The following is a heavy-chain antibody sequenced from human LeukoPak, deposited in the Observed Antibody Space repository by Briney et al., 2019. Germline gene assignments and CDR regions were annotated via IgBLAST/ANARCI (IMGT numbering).Heavy chain of an antibody. CDR2: VYYSGST. CDR1: GGSVSTIDYY. Sequence: SETLSLTCTVSGGSVSTIDYYWGWIRQPPGKGLEWIGGVYYSGSTYYNAPLKSRVTISVDTSKNQFSLKLSAVTAADTAMYYCAREDAVSSDDAFDLWGQGTMVTVS. J-gene: IGHJ3*01. CDR3: AREDAVSSDDAFDL. V-gene: IGHV4-39*07. D-gene: IGHD6-19*01.